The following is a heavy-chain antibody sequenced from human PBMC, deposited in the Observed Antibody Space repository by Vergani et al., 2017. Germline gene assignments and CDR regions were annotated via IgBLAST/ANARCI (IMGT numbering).Heavy chain of an antibody. D-gene: IGHD3-10*01. J-gene: IGHJ6*02. V-gene: IGHV1-69*18. CDR1: GGTFSSYA. CDR3: AWRLDYYGSGSYAYYYYYGMDV. CDR2: IIPIFGTA. Sequence: QVQLVQSGAEVKKPGSSVKVSCKASGGTFSSYAISWVRQAPGQGLEWMGRIIPIFGTANYAQKFQGRVTITADESTSTAYMELSSLRSEDTAVYYCAWRLDYYGSGSYAYYYYYGMDVWGQGTTVTVSS.